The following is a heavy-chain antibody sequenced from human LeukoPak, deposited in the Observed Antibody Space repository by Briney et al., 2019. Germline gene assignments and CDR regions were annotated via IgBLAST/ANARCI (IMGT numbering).Heavy chain of an antibody. CDR3: AGDRSGSYYHMDV. D-gene: IGHD1-26*01. V-gene: IGHV3-74*01. CDR2: ISYDEST. J-gene: IGHJ6*03. CDR1: GFTFSSYL. Sequence: PGGSLRLSCATSGFTFSSYLMHWVRQGPGKGLVWVSRISYDESTSYADSVKGRFTISRDNAKNTLYLQMNSLRAEDTAVYYCAGDRSGSYYHMDVWGKGTTVTVSS.